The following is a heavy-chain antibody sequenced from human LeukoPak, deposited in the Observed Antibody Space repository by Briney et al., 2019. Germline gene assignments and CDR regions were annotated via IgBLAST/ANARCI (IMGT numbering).Heavy chain of an antibody. CDR2: ISYSGST. CDR3: ASASQWLVWGD. D-gene: IGHD6-19*01. Sequence: SEILSLTCTVSGGSISNYYWSWIRQPPGKGLEWIGYISYSGSTNYFPSLKSRVTMSLDTSKNQLSLTLSSMTAADTAVYYCASASQWLVWGDWGQGTLVTVSS. J-gene: IGHJ1*01. V-gene: IGHV4-59*12. CDR1: GGSISNYY.